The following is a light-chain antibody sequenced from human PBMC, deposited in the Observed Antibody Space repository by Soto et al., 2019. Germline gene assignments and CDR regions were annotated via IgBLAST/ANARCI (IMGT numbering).Light chain of an antibody. CDR3: CSYAGRSTWDVV. J-gene: IGLJ2*01. Sequence: QSVLTQPASVSGSPAQSITISCTGSSSDVGGSGLISWYQFHPGKAPKLLIFEGFKRPSGVSNRFSGSKSGSTASLTISGLQTEDEADYYCCSYAGRSTWDVVFGGGTKLTAL. CDR2: EGF. CDR1: SSDVGGSGL. V-gene: IGLV2-23*01.